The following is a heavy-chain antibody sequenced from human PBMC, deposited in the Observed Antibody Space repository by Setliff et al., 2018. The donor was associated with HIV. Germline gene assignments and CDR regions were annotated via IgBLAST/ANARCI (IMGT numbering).Heavy chain of an antibody. CDR2: MYTSGST. Sequence: SETLSLTCTVSGGSISSGTYYWSWIRQPAGKGLEWIWHMYTSGSTNYNPSLKSRVTISVDTSKNQFSLKLRSVTAADTAVYYCARGPGDLRFLEWLPPFDYWGQGTLVT. V-gene: IGHV4-61*09. CDR3: ARGPGDLRFLEWLPPFDY. D-gene: IGHD3-3*01. J-gene: IGHJ4*02. CDR1: GGSISSGTYY.